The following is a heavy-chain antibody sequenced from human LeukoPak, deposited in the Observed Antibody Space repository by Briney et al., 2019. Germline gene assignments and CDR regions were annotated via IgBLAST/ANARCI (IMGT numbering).Heavy chain of an antibody. CDR3: ATQSSSFNY. CDR2: ISFSGGTT. D-gene: IGHD2-2*01. V-gene: IGHV3-23*01. CDR1: GFTFSSYA. Sequence: PGGSLRLSCAASGFTFSSYAMSWVRQAPGKGLEWVSGISFSGGTTYYADSVKGRFTISRDNSRETLYLQMNSLRVNDTAVYYCATQSSSFNYWGQGTLVTVSS. J-gene: IGHJ4*02.